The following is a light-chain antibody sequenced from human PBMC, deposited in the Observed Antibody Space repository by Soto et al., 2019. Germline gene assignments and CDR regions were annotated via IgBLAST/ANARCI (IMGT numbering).Light chain of an antibody. J-gene: IGLJ2*01. Sequence: QSVLTQPPSVYGAPGQRVTISCTGSSSNIGAGYDVHWYQQLPGTAPKLLIYGNSNRPSGVPDRFSGSKSGTSASLAITGLQAEYEADYYCQSYDSSLSAVVFGGGTKLTVL. CDR2: GNS. CDR3: QSYDSSLSAVV. CDR1: SSNIGAGYD. V-gene: IGLV1-40*01.